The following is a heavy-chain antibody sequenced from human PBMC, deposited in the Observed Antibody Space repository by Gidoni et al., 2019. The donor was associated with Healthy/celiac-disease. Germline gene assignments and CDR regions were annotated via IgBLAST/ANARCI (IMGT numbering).Heavy chain of an antibody. Sequence: EVWLVESGGGLVQPGGSVRRSCAASGLTFRSYDMHWVRQATGKGLEWVSVIGTAGDTYYPGSVMSRFTISRENAKNSLYLQMNCLRAGDTAVYYCARSHGYNWNYYYYYGMDVWGQGTTVTVSS. J-gene: IGHJ6*02. D-gene: IGHD1-20*01. CDR3: ARSHGYNWNYYYYYGMDV. CDR2: IGTAGDT. V-gene: IGHV3-13*01. CDR1: GLTFRSYD.